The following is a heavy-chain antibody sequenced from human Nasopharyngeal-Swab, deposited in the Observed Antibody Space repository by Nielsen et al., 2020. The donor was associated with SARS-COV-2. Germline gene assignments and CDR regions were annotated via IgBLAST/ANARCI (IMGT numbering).Heavy chain of an antibody. D-gene: IGHD2-15*01. CDR2: ISGSGGST. V-gene: IGHV3-23*01. J-gene: IGHJ5*02. Sequence: VRQAPGKGLEWVSSISGSGGSTYYADSVKGRFTISRDNSKNTLYLQMSSLRAEDTAVYYCAKNCSGGSCLTPWGQGTLVTVSS. CDR3: AKNCSGGSCLTP.